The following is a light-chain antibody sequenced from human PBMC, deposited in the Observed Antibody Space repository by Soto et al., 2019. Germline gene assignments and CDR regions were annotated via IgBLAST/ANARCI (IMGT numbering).Light chain of an antibody. CDR1: QDIRNY. Sequence: DIQMTQSPSSLSASVGDRVTMTCRASQDIRNYVAWYQQKPGEVPKLLIYAASTLQSGVPARFSGGGFGTDFTLTISSLRPEDVATYYCQQYNSYPFTFGPGTKVDIK. CDR3: QQYNSYPFT. CDR2: AAS. V-gene: IGKV1-27*01. J-gene: IGKJ3*01.